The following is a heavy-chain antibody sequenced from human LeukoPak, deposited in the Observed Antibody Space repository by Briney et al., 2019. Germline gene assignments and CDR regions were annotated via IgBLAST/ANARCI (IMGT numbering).Heavy chain of an antibody. V-gene: IGHV3-7*01. J-gene: IGHJ3*02. CDR3: ARAGAPYGLDI. CDR2: IKQDGSGK. Sequence: GGSLRLSCAASGFTFSSYWMSWVRQAPGKGLEWVANIKQDGSGKYYVDSVKGRFTISRDSAKNSLFLQMNSLRAADTAVYYCARAGAPYGLDIWGQGTMVTVSS. CDR1: GFTFSSYW. D-gene: IGHD3-10*01.